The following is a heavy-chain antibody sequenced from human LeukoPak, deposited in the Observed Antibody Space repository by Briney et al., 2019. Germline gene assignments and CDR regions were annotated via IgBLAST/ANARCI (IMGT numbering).Heavy chain of an antibody. V-gene: IGHV1-46*01. D-gene: IGHD6-13*01. Sequence: ASVKVSCKASGYTFTSYYMHWVRQAPGQGLEWMGIINPSGGSTSYAQKFQGRVTMTTDTSTSTAYMELRSLRSDDTAVYYCAKAAAGSQHSYYYYYYLDVWGTGTTVTISS. CDR1: GYTFTSYY. CDR3: AKAAAGSQHSYYYYYYLDV. CDR2: INPSGGST. J-gene: IGHJ6*03.